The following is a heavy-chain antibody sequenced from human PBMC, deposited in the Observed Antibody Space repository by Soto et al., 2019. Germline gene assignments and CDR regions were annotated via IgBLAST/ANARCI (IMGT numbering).Heavy chain of an antibody. CDR1: GFTFSSFW. CDR2: LNGDASSS. Sequence: EVQLVESGGTLVQPGGSLTISCAASGFTFSSFWLHWVRHTPGKGLVWISRLNGDASSSSYADSVTGRFTIPRDTATKTLYLQMNSLRPEDTGLYYCTRGASGFGNFDHWGLGTLVTVSS. J-gene: IGHJ4*02. V-gene: IGHV3-74*01. CDR3: TRGASGFGNFDH. D-gene: IGHD6-19*01.